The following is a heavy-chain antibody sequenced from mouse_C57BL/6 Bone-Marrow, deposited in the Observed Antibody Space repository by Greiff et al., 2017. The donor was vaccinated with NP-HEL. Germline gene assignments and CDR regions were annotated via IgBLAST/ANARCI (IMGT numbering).Heavy chain of an antibody. V-gene: IGHV1-81*01. Sequence: VQLQQSGAELARPGASVKLSCKASGYTFTSYGISWVKQRTGQGLEWIGEIYPRSGNPYYNEKFKGKATLTADKASSTAYMELRSLTSEDSAVYFCAREASTTVWCDYWGQGTTLTVSS. CDR2: IYPRSGNP. D-gene: IGHD2-13*01. CDR3: AREASTTVWCDY. J-gene: IGHJ2*01. CDR1: GYTFTSYG.